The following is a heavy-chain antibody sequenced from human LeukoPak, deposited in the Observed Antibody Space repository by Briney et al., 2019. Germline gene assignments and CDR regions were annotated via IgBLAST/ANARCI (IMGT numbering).Heavy chain of an antibody. D-gene: IGHD3-10*01. V-gene: IGHV3-66*02. CDR1: GMLVSRNY. CDR3: ARVIMVRGVIIREFDY. CDR2: IYTGGST. J-gene: IGHJ4*02. Sequence: GGSLRLSCAVSGMLVSRNYMSWVRQAPGKGLECVSVIYTGGSTYYTDSVKGRFTISRDNSENTLLLQMNSLSPEDTAMYYCARVIMVRGVIIREFDYWGQGTLVTVSS.